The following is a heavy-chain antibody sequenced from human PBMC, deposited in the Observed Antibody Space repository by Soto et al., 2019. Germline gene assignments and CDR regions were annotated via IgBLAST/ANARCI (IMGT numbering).Heavy chain of an antibody. J-gene: IGHJ6*02. D-gene: IGHD1-20*01. CDR3: ARDSITGTTRYYYYGMDV. CDR2: IYYSGST. CDR1: GGSISSYY. V-gene: IGHV4-59*01. Sequence: PSETLSLTCTVSGGSISSYYWSWIRQPPGKGLEWIGYIYYSGSTNYNPSLKSRVTISVDTSKNQFSLKLSSVTAADTAVYYCARDSITGTTRYYYYGMDVWGQGTTVTVSS.